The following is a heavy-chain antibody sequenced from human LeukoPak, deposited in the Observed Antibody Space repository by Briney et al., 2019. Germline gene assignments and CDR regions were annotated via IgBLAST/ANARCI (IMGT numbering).Heavy chain of an antibody. V-gene: IGHV4-39*01. J-gene: IGHJ4*02. CDR2: IYYSGST. Sequence: PSETLSLTCTVSGGSISSSSYYWGWVRQPPGKGLEWIGSIYYSGSTYYNPSLKSRVTISVDTPKNQFSLKLSSVTAADTAVYYCARHGSHDKGLYYFDYWGQGTLVTVSS. D-gene: IGHD3-22*01. CDR3: ARHGSHDKGLYYFDY. CDR1: GGSISSSSYY.